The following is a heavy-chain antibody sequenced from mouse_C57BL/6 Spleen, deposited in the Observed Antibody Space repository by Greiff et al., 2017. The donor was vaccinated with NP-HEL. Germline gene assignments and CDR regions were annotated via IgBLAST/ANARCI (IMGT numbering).Heavy chain of an antibody. CDR1: GYTFSSYW. J-gene: IGHJ4*01. CDR3: ASDYGYEYYAMDY. V-gene: IGHV1-64*01. Sequence: VQLKQPGAELVKPGASVKLSCKASGYTFSSYWMHWVKQRPGQGLEWIGMIHPNSGSTNYNEKFKSKATLTVDKSSSTAYMQLSSLTSEDSAVYYCASDYGYEYYAMDYWGQGTSVTVSS. CDR2: IHPNSGST. D-gene: IGHD2-2*01.